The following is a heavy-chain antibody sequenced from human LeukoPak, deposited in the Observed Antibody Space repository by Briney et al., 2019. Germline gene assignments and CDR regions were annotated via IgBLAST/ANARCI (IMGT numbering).Heavy chain of an antibody. V-gene: IGHV3-48*01. J-gene: IGHJ6*03. CDR1: GFTFSSYS. D-gene: IGHD3-9*01. CDR2: ISSSSSTI. CDR3: AGGLRYFDWMNLDYYMDV. Sequence: GGSLRLSCAASGFTFSSYSMNWVRQAPGKGREWVSYISSSSSTIYYADSVKGRFTLSRDNAKNSLYLQMNSLRAEDTAVYYCAGGLRYFDWMNLDYYMDVWGKGTTVTVSS.